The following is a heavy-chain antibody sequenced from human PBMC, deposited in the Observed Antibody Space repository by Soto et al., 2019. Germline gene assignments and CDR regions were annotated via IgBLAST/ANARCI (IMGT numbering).Heavy chain of an antibody. Sequence: VKVACKGSGGWLRFYAISWVGQAPGQGVEWMGGIIPRCGKTHYARKFQGRVTITADESTSTDYMAVSSLRSEETDGYDCARAGDLTLAVHPHLYYGMDFWRPGTTVPVSS. CDR1: GGWLRFYA. J-gene: IGHJ6*02. D-gene: IGHD1-1*01. V-gene: IGHV1-69*01. CDR3: ARAGDLTLAVHPHLYYGMDF. CDR2: IIPRCGKT.